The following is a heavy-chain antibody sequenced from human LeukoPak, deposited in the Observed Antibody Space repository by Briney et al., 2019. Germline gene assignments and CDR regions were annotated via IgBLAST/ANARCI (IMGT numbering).Heavy chain of an antibody. J-gene: IGHJ4*02. Sequence: SETLSLTCAVFGGSSSNYYLHCIRQPPGKGLEWIGEIDHSGNTKYNPSLKNRLTISVDTSKNQFSLNLSSVTATAVYYCVIFIMGTTTTDYWGQGTLVTVSS. CDR1: GGSSSNYY. V-gene: IGHV4-34*01. CDR3: VIFIMGTTTTDY. D-gene: IGHD1-26*01. CDR2: IDHSGNT.